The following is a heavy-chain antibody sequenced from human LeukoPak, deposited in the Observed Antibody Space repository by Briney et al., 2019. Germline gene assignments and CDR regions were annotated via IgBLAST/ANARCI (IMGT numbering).Heavy chain of an antibody. CDR2: IKSDGSNR. CDR1: GFSFSSYW. V-gene: IGHV3-74*01. J-gene: IGHJ4*02. CDR3: ARGYVTRDSSVGFDY. Sequence: GGSLRLSCAASGFSFSSYWMHWVRRAPGRGLVCVSRIKSDGSNRDYADSVKGRFTISRDNAKNTVYLQMNNLRAEDAAVYYCARGYVTRDSSVGFDYWGQGALVTVSS. D-gene: IGHD6-13*01.